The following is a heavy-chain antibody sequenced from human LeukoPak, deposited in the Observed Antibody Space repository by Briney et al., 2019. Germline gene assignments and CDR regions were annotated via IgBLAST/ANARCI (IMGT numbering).Heavy chain of an antibody. Sequence: GGSLRLSCAASGFTFSSYSMNWVRQAPGKGLEWVSGISYSGGSTYYADSAKGRFTISRDNSKNTLFLQVNSLRAEDTAIYYCAKVALNHYVWGSDRSPLGYWGQGTLVTVSS. J-gene: IGHJ4*02. CDR3: AKVALNHYVWGSDRSPLGY. CDR1: GFTFSSYS. V-gene: IGHV3-23*01. CDR2: ISYSGGST. D-gene: IGHD3-16*02.